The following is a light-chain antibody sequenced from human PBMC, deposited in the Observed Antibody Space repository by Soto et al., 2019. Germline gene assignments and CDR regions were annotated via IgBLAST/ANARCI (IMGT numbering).Light chain of an antibody. V-gene: IGLV2-23*01. Sequence: QSALTQPASVSGSPGQSIAISCTGATSDAGNHNPVSWFQQHPDRAHETLIYEDNKRPSGISSRVSGSRSGSTASLTISGLQAEDEAAYDCCSFSGSRNSVVFGGGAKVTVL. CDR3: CSFSGSRNSVV. CDR1: TSDAGNHNP. CDR2: EDN. J-gene: IGLJ3*02.